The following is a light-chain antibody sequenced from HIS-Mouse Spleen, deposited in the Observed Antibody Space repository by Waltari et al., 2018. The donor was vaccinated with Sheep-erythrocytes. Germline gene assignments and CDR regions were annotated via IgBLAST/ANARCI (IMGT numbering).Light chain of an antibody. V-gene: IGLV2-8*01. J-gene: IGLJ3*02. CDR2: EVS. Sequence: QSALTQPPSASGSPGQSVTISCTGTSSDVGGYNYVSWYQQHPGKAPKLMIYEVSKRPSGVPDGFSGSKSGNTASLTVSGLQAEGEADYYCSSYAGSNNWVFGGGTKLTVL. CDR1: SSDVGGYNY. CDR3: SSYAGSNNWV.